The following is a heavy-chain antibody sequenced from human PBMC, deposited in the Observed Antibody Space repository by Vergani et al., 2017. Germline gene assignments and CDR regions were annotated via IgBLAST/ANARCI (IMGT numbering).Heavy chain of an antibody. Sequence: EVQLVESGGGLVQPGGSLRLSCAASGFTFSSYSMNWVRQAPGKGLEWVSSISSSSSYIYYADSVKGRFTISRDNAKNSLYLQMNSLRAEDTAVYYCARDRGIAAANDYWGQGTLVTVSS. V-gene: IGHV3-21*01. CDR1: GFTFSSYS. CDR3: ARDRGIAAANDY. J-gene: IGHJ4*02. D-gene: IGHD6-13*01. CDR2: ISSSSSYI.